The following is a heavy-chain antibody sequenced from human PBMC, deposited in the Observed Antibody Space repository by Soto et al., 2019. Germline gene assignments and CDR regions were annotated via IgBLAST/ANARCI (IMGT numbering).Heavy chain of an antibody. V-gene: IGHV3-7*01. CDR3: ARLTSYFDI. CDR2: TNHDGSEN. J-gene: IGHJ2*01. CDR1: TFSFSTYW. Sequence: EVQLVESGGGLVQPGGSLRLSCAASTFSFSTYWMSWVRQAPGKGLEWVANTNHDGSENYYVDSVKGRFTISRDNAKNSLYLQMSSLRAEDTAVYYCARLTSYFDIWGRGTLVTVSS.